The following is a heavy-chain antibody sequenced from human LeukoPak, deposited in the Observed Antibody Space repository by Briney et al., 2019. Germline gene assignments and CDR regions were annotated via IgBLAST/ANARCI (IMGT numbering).Heavy chain of an antibody. CDR2: IGTAGDT. CDR3: SRGGAPAGYAYDI. D-gene: IGHD6-13*01. CDR1: GFTFSNFD. Sequence: GGSLRLSCATSGFTFSNFDLHWVRQATGEGLGWVSAIGTAGDTYYPDSVKGRFTISRDNAKNSSYLQMDNLRPGDTAVYYCSRGGAPAGYAYDIWGHGTVVTVSS. J-gene: IGHJ3*02. V-gene: IGHV3-13*01.